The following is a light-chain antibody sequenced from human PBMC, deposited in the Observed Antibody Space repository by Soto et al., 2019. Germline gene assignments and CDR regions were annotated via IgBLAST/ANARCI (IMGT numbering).Light chain of an antibody. Sequence: QSALTQPASVSGSPGQSITISCTGTSSDVGTYNYVSWYQHHPGKAPKLIIYEVSNRPSGVSNRFSGSKSGSTASLTISGLQAEDEADYYCSSHTDSITRIVXTGTKVTVL. J-gene: IGLJ1*01. CDR2: EVS. CDR1: SSDVGTYNY. V-gene: IGLV2-14*01. CDR3: SSHTDSITRI.